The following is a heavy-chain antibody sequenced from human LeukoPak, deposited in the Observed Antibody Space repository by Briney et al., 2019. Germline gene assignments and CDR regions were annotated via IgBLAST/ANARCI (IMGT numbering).Heavy chain of an antibody. CDR1: GYTFTSYG. J-gene: IGHJ6*03. V-gene: IGHV1-18*01. Sequence: ASVKVSCKASGYTFTSYGISWVRQAPGQGLEWMGWISAYNGNTNYAQKLQGRVTMTTDTSTSTGYMELRSLRSDDTAVYYCARRRPAERLRLGELAYYYMDVWGKGTTVTISS. D-gene: IGHD3-16*01. CDR3: ARRRPAERLRLGELAYYYMDV. CDR2: ISAYNGNT.